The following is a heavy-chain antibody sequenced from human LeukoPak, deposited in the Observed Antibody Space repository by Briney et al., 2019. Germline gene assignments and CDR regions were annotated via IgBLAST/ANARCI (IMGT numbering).Heavy chain of an antibody. J-gene: IGHJ4*02. CDR3: ATYRQVLLPFES. CDR1: GFTFSSSW. Sequence: GGSLRLSCGASGFTFSSSWMTWVRQAPGKGLEWVASINGDGGEIHYVDSVKGRFTISRDNAKNSLYLQMNSLRAEDTAIYYCATYRQVLLPFESWGQGTLVTVSS. D-gene: IGHD2-8*02. CDR2: INGDGGEI. V-gene: IGHV3-7*03.